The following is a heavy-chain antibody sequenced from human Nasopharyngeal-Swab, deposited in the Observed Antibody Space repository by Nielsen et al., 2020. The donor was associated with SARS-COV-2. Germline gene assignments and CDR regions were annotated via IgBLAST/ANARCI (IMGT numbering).Heavy chain of an antibody. J-gene: IGHJ3*02. CDR1: GFTFSSYW. V-gene: IGHV3-7*01. Sequence: GGSLRLSCAASGFTFSSYWMSWVRQAPGKGLEWVANIKQDGSEKYYVDSVKGRFTISRDNAKNSLYLQMNSLRAEDTAVYYCARDLFNWNDDRSAFDIWGQGTMVTVSS. CDR2: IKQDGSEK. CDR3: ARDLFNWNDDRSAFDI. D-gene: IGHD1-20*01.